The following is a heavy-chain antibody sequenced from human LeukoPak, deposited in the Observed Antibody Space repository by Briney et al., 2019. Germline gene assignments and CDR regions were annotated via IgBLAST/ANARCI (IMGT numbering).Heavy chain of an antibody. Sequence: SVKVSCKASGGTFSSYTISWVRQAPGRGLEWMGRIIPILGIAHYAQKFQGRVTITADKSTNTAYMELSSLRSEDTAVYYCAGGDHGKPNRLDYWGQGTLVSVSS. D-gene: IGHD4/OR15-4a*01. CDR2: IIPILGIA. CDR1: GGTFSSYT. J-gene: IGHJ4*02. V-gene: IGHV1-69*02. CDR3: AGGDHGKPNRLDY.